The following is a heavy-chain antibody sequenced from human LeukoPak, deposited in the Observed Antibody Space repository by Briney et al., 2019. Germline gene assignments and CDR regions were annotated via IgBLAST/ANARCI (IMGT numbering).Heavy chain of an antibody. CDR3: AKSGHRGYDFWSGYSKYNWFDP. CDR1: GFTFSDYY. CDR2: ISGSGGST. J-gene: IGHJ5*02. V-gene: IGHV3-23*01. D-gene: IGHD3-3*01. Sequence: GGSLRLSCAVSGFTFSDYYMSWIRQAPGKGLEWVSAISGSGGSTYYADSVKGRFTISRDNSKNTLYLQMNSLRAKDTAVYYCAKSGHRGYDFWSGYSKYNWFDPWGQGTLVTVSS.